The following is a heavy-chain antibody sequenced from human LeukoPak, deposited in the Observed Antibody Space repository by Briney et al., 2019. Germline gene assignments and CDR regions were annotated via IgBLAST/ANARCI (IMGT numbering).Heavy chain of an antibody. CDR1: GYTFIGYY. Sequence: ASVKVSCTASGYTFIGYYIHWVRQAPGQGLEWMGWINPNSGDTNYAQKFQGRVTMTRDTSISTAYMEVSRLRSDDTAVYYCARADPSPALDYWGQGTLVTVSS. CDR2: INPNSGDT. V-gene: IGHV1-2*02. CDR3: ARADPSPALDY. J-gene: IGHJ4*02.